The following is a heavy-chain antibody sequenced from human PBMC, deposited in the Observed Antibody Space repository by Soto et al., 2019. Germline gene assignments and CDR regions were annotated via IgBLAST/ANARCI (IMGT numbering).Heavy chain of an antibody. CDR2: IYYSGST. D-gene: IGHD4-17*01. J-gene: IGHJ2*01. Sequence: SETLSLTCTVSGGSISSSSYYWGWIRQPPGKGLEWIGSIYYSGSTYYNPSLKSRVTISVDTSKNQFSLKLSSVTAADTAVYYCASYGDYQFPWYFDLWRRRTLVTVSS. CDR1: GGSISSSSYY. V-gene: IGHV4-39*01. CDR3: ASYGDYQFPWYFDL.